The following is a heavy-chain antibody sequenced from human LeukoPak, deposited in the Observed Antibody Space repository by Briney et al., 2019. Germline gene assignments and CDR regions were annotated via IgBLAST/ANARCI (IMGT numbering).Heavy chain of an antibody. Sequence: GGSLRLSCAASGFTVSSNYMSWVRQAPGKGLEWVANIKQDGSEKYYVDSVKGRFTISRDNAKNSLYLQMNSLRAEDTAVYYCAREGLEWEPTRYTDYWGQGTLVTVSS. J-gene: IGHJ4*02. CDR1: GFTVSSNY. V-gene: IGHV3-7*01. CDR3: AREGLEWEPTRYTDY. CDR2: IKQDGSEK. D-gene: IGHD1-26*01.